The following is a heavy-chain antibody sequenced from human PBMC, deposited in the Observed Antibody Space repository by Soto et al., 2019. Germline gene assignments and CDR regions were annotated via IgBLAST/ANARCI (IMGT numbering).Heavy chain of an antibody. Sequence: QVQLVESGGGVVQPGRSLRLSCAASGFTFSSYGMHWVRQAPGKGLEWVAVISSDGSRKYYVDSVKGRITISRDNSKNTLYLQMNSLRAEDTAVYYCASAGKVEGNFDYWGQGTLVTVSS. D-gene: IGHD1-1*01. J-gene: IGHJ4*02. CDR2: ISSDGSRK. V-gene: IGHV3-30*03. CDR1: GFTFSSYG. CDR3: ASAGKVEGNFDY.